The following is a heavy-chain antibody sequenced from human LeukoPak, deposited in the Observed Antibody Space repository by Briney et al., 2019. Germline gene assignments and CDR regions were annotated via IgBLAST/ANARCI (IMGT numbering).Heavy chain of an antibody. Sequence: SETLSLTCAVYGGSFSGYYWSWIRQPPGKGLEWIGEINHSGSTNYNPSLKSRVTISVDTSKNQFSLKLSSVTAADTAVYYCARAPHFFDSSGSRYYFDYWGQGALVTVSS. D-gene: IGHD3-22*01. CDR1: GGSFSGYY. CDR3: ARAPHFFDSSGSRYYFDY. V-gene: IGHV4-34*01. J-gene: IGHJ4*02. CDR2: INHSGST.